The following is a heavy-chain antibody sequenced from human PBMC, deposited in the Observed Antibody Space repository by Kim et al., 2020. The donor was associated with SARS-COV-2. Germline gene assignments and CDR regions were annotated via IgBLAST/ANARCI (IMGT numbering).Heavy chain of an antibody. D-gene: IGHD3-16*01. CDR2: ITMSSTTI. CDR1: GFTFSAYD. CDR3: VRDRMGGAFDM. Sequence: GGSLRLSCATSGFTFSAYDMNWVRQAPGKGLEWLSFITMSSTTIYYADSVESRFTISRDNAKNSLFLQMNSLRDEDTALYYCVRDRMGGAFDMWGQGTIVTVSS. V-gene: IGHV3-48*02. J-gene: IGHJ3*02.